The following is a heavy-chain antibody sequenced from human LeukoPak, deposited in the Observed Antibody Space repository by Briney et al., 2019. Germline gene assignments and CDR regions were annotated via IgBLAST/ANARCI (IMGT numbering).Heavy chain of an antibody. CDR3: ARAPPPLYPYNLGF. Sequence: GASVKVSCKASGYTFTSYDINWVRQATGQGLEWMGWMNPNSGNTGYAQKFQGRVTITRNTSISTAYMELSRLRSDDTAVYYCARAPPPLYPYNLGFRGQGTLVTVSS. CDR2: MNPNSGNT. J-gene: IGHJ4*02. V-gene: IGHV1-8*03. CDR1: GYTFTSYD. D-gene: IGHD1-14*01.